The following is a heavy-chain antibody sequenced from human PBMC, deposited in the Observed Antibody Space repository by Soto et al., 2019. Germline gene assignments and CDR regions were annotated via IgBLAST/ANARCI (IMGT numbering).Heavy chain of an antibody. V-gene: IGHV1-8*01. CDR1: GYTFTTFD. J-gene: IGHJ6*02. D-gene: IGHD2-2*02. Sequence: ASVKVSCKSSGYTFTTFDINWVLQATGQGLEWVGWMNPNSGNTGYAQKFQGRVTMTRNTSIGTAYMELGSLRSEDTAVYFCARDHCTTTNCYTSIYYYGMDVWGQGTTVTVSS. CDR3: ARDHCTTTNCYTSIYYYGMDV. CDR2: MNPNSGNT.